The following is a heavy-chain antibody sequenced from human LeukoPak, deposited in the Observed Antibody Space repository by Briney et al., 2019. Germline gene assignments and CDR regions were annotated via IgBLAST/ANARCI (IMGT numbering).Heavy chain of an antibody. CDR3: ARRVPAGIAGTYAFDI. V-gene: IGHV4-39*01. D-gene: IGHD6-13*01. CDR2: IYYSGST. J-gene: IGHJ3*02. Sequence: PSETLSLTCTVSGGSISSSSYYWGWIRQPPGKGLEWIGSIYYSGSTYYNPSLKSRVTISVDTSKNQFSLKLSSVTAADTAVYYCARRVPAGIAGTYAFDIWGQGTMVTVSS. CDR1: GGSISSSSYY.